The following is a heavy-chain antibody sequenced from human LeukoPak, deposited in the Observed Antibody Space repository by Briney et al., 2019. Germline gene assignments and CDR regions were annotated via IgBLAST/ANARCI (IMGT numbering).Heavy chain of an antibody. CDR2: IKQDGSEK. D-gene: IGHD3-16*02. V-gene: IGHV3-7*04. Sequence: GGSLRLSCAASGFTFSSYWMSWVRQAPGKGLEWVANIKQDGSEKYYVDSVKGRFTISRDNAKTSLYLQMHSLRAEDTAVYYCARGDYDYVWGSYRFRAFDIWGQGTMVTVSS. CDR3: ARGDYDYVWGSYRFRAFDI. J-gene: IGHJ3*02. CDR1: GFTFSSYW.